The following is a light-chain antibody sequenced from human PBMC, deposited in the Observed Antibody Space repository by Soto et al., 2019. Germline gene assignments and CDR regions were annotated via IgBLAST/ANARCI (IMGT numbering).Light chain of an antibody. CDR2: HAS. Sequence: DIQMTQSPSSLSGSVGDRVTLTCRASQALKNELGWFQQTPGKAPQRLIYHASTLHSGVPSRFSGSGSGTDFTLTISRLQPEDSGTSFCLQHSLYPITFGGGTKVEIK. V-gene: IGKV1-17*01. CDR1: QALKNE. J-gene: IGKJ4*01. CDR3: LQHSLYPIT.